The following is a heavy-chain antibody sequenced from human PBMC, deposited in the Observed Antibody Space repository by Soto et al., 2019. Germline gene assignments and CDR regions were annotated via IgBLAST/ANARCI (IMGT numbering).Heavy chain of an antibody. CDR2: IKSKTDGGTT. CDR3: TTGGPSYYYYYYMDV. V-gene: IGHV3-15*01. J-gene: IGHJ6*03. D-gene: IGHD2-2*01. CDR1: GFTFSNAW. Sequence: GSLRLSCAASGFTFSNAWMSWVRQAPGKGLEWVGRIKSKTDGGTTDYAAPVKGRFTISRDDSKNTLYLQMNSLKTEDTAVYYCTTGGPSYYYYYYMDVWGKGTTVTVSS.